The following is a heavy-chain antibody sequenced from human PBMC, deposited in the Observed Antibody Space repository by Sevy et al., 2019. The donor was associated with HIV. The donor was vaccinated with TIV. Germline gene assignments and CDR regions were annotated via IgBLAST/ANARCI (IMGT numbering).Heavy chain of an antibody. V-gene: IGHV3-23*01. Sequence: GGSLRLSCAASGFTISSYWVTWVRQAPGKGLEWVSSISRSGGSTHYADSVKGRLTISRDNSKSTLFLQMNSLRAEDTAVYYCAKVDVVVPVADYGLDVWGQGTTVTVSS. CDR1: GFTISSYW. CDR3: AKVDVVVPVADYGLDV. J-gene: IGHJ6*02. D-gene: IGHD2-2*01. CDR2: ISRSGGST.